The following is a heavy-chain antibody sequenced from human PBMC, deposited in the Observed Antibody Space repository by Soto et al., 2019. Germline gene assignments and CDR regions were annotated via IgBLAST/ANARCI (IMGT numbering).Heavy chain of an antibody. CDR3: ARDVVVAAPPPSGAAILFDT. V-gene: IGHV4-61*01. D-gene: IGHD2-15*01. CDR2: IYYSGST. CDR1: GGSVSSGSYY. Sequence: SETLSLTCTVSGGSVSSGSYYWSWIRQPPGKGLEWIGYIYYSGSTNYNPSLKSRVTISVDTSKNQFSLKLSSVTAADTAVYYCARDVVVAAPPPSGAAILFDTWGQGTLVTVSS. J-gene: IGHJ5*02.